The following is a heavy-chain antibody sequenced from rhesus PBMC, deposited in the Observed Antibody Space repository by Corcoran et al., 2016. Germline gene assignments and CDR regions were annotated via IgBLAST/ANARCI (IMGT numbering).Heavy chain of an antibody. D-gene: IGHD4-29*01. CDR3: ARRPTTGKGAFDY. J-gene: IGHJ4*01. V-gene: IGHV2-174*01. CDR2: IYGEEDK. Sequence: QVTLKESGPALVNPTQTLTLTCTFSGFSINTSGLGVGWIRQPPGKALEWLALIYGEEDKHYNKWRKNRPNISKENAKKQVVLKMTKMDSVETDTYFGARRPTTGKGAFDYWGQGVLVTVSS. CDR1: GFSINTSGLG.